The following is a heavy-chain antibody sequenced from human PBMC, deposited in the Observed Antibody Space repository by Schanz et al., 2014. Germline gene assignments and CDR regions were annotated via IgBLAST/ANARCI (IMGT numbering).Heavy chain of an antibody. V-gene: IGHV3-23*01. Sequence: EVQLLESGGGLVQPGGSLRLSCAASGFSFTTYAMSWVRQAPGKGLEWVSYVSRSTPDIYYADSVKGRFTISRDNSKNTLYLQMNSLRAEDTAVYYCARHGGIPYYPMDVWGQGTTVTVSS. J-gene: IGHJ6*02. D-gene: IGHD3-16*01. CDR1: GFSFTTYA. CDR2: VSRSTPDI. CDR3: ARHGGIPYYPMDV.